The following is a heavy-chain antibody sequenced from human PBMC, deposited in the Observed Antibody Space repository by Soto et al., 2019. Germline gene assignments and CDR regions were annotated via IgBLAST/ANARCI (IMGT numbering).Heavy chain of an antibody. J-gene: IGHJ6*02. D-gene: IGHD5-12*01. CDR2: SIPIFGTA. Sequence: SVKVSCKASGGTFNNYPITWVRQAPGQGLEWMGGSIPIFGTANYAQKFQGRVTISVDESTSTAYMELSSRRSEDTAVYYCARGRGYSGDDHYYYFDMDVWGQGTTVTVSS. CDR1: GGTFNNYP. CDR3: ARGRGYSGDDHYYYFDMDV. V-gene: IGHV1-69*13.